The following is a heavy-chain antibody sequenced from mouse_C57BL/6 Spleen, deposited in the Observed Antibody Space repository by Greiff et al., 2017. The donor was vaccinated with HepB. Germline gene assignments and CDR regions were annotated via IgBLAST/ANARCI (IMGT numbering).Heavy chain of an antibody. V-gene: IGHV5-16*01. CDR2: INYDGSST. J-gene: IGHJ4*01. Sequence: EVQRVESEGGLVQPGSSMKLSCTASGFTFSDYYMAWVRQVPEKGLEWVANINYDGSSTYYLDSLKSRFIISRDNAKNILYLQMSSLKSEDTATYYCARVSRTTVVAGAMDYWGQGTSVTVSS. CDR3: ARVSRTTVVAGAMDY. D-gene: IGHD1-1*01. CDR1: GFTFSDYY.